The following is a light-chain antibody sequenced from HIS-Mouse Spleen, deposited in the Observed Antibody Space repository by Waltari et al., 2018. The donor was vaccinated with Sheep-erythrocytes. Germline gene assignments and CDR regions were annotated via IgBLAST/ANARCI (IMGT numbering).Light chain of an antibody. J-gene: IGLJ3*02. Sequence: QSALTQPASVSGSPGQSITISCTGTSSVVGRYTLLSWYQQHPGKAPKLMIYEGSKRPSGVSNRFSGSKSGNTASLTISGLQAEDEADYYCCSYAGSSTPWVFGGGTKLTVL. CDR1: SSVVGRYTL. V-gene: IGLV2-23*01. CDR2: EGS. CDR3: CSYAGSSTPWV.